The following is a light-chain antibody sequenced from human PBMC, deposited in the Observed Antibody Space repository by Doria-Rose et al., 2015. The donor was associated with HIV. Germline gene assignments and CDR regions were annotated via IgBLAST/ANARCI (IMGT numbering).Light chain of an antibody. CDR1: SSNIGADYD. CDR2: GNS. J-gene: IGLJ1*01. Sequence: QSVLTQPPSVSGAPGQRVTISCTGGSSNIGADYDVHWYQQLPGTAPKLLIYGNSNRPSGVPDRFSGSKSGTPASLAITGLQAEDEADYYCQSYDSSLSGSYVFGTGTKVTVL. CDR3: QSYDSSLSGSYV. V-gene: IGLV1-40*01.